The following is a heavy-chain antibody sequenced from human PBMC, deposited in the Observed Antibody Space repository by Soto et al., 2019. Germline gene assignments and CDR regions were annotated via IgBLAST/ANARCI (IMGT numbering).Heavy chain of an antibody. D-gene: IGHD6-13*01. CDR3: ARSIEAAGRHGIFDP. CDR2: IYYSGST. Sequence: LSLTCTVSGGSISSSYWSWIRQPPGKGLEWIGYIYYSGSTNYNPSLKSRVTISVDTSKNQFSLKLSSVTAADTAVYYCARSIEAAGRHGIFDPWGRGTLVTVSS. V-gene: IGHV4-59*01. CDR1: GGSISSSY. J-gene: IGHJ5*02.